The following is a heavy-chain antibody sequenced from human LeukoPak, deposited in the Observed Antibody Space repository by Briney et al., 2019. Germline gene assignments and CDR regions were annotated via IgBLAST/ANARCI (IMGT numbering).Heavy chain of an antibody. CDR2: ISYDGSNK. CDR1: GFTFSSYG. Sequence: PGGSLRLSCAASGFTFSSYGMHWVRQAPGKGLEWVAVISYDGSNKYYTDSVKGRSTISRDNSKNTLYLQMSSLRAEDTAVYYCARENIAVAGYYYFDYWGQGTLVTVSS. J-gene: IGHJ4*02. V-gene: IGHV3-30*03. D-gene: IGHD6-19*01. CDR3: ARENIAVAGYYYFDY.